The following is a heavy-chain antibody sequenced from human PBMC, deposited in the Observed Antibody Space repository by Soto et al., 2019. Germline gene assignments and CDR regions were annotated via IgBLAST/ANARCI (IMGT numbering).Heavy chain of an antibody. CDR3: ARHGRDEAQSPNSWFDP. V-gene: IGHV3-66*04. J-gene: IGHJ5*02. Sequence: GGSLRLSCAASGFTVSSNYMSWVRQAPGKGLEWVSVIYSGGSTYYADSVKGRFTISRDNSKNTLYLQMNSLRAEDTAVYYCARHGRDEAQSPNSWFDPWGQGTLVTVSS. CDR2: IYSGGST. CDR1: GFTVSSNY.